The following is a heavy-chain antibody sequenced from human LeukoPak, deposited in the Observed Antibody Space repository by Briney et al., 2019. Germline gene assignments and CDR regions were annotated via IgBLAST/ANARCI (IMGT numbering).Heavy chain of an antibody. CDR3: ARLPYSSGWYRFMDYYYGMDV. Sequence: GESLKISCKGSGYSFTSYWIGWVRQMPGKGLEWMGIIYPGDSDTRYSPSFQGQVTISADKSISTAYLQWSSLKASDTAMYYCARLPYSSGWYRFMDYYYGMDVWGQGTTDTVSS. D-gene: IGHD6-19*01. J-gene: IGHJ6*02. V-gene: IGHV5-51*01. CDR2: IYPGDSDT. CDR1: GYSFTSYW.